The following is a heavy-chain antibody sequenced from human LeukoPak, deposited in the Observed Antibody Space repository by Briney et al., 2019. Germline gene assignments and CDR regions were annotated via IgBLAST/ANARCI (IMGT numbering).Heavy chain of an antibody. CDR1: GYTFTSYA. CDR2: INAGNGNT. J-gene: IGHJ4*02. D-gene: IGHD2-2*01. Sequence: GASVKVFCKASGYTFTSYAMHWVRQAPGQRLEWMGWINAGNGNTKYSQKFQGRVTITRDTSASTAYMELSSLRSEDTAVYYCARDECSSTSCQYYFDYWGQGTLVTVSS. V-gene: IGHV1-3*01. CDR3: ARDECSSTSCQYYFDY.